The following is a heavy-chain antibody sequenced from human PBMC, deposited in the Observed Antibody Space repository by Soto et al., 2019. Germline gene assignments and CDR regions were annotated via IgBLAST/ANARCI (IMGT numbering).Heavy chain of an antibody. J-gene: IGHJ4*02. V-gene: IGHV3-33*01. Sequence: QVPLVESGGGVAQPGRSLRLSCAASGSIFRGYGMHWVRQAPGKGLAWVAVIRFDGSNEHYADSVKGRFTISRDNSKNMLYLQMKSLRVEDTAVYFCARDGIGGKAFRGYLDYWGQGTLVTGSS. CDR3: ARDGIGGKAFRGYLDY. D-gene: IGHD2-15*01. CDR2: IRFDGSNE. CDR1: GSIFRGYG.